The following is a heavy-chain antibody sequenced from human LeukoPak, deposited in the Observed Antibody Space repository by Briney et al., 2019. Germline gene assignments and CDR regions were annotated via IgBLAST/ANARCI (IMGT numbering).Heavy chain of an antibody. Sequence: GGSLRLSCTASGFTFSSHWMSWVRQAPGKGLEWVANIKQDGSEKYYVDSVKDRFTISRDNAKNSLYLQMNSLRAEDTAVYYCARSDFGYYRYFDYWGQGTLVTVSS. CDR1: GFTFSSHW. CDR3: ARSDFGYYRYFDY. D-gene: IGHD3-22*01. V-gene: IGHV3-7*04. J-gene: IGHJ4*02. CDR2: IKQDGSEK.